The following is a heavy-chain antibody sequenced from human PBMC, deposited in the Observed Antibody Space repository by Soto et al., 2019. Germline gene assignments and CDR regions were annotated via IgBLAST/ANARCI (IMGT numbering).Heavy chain of an antibody. J-gene: IGHJ6*02. CDR3: ARLGFWSGYYYYYYGMDV. D-gene: IGHD3-3*01. CDR1: GYSFTSYW. Sequence: ESLKNSCKGSGYSFTSYWISWVRQMPGKGLEWMGRIDPSDSYTNYSPSFQGHVTISADKSISTAYLQWSSLKASDTAMYYCARLGFWSGYYYYYYGMDVWGQGTTVTVSS. V-gene: IGHV5-10-1*01. CDR2: IDPSDSYT.